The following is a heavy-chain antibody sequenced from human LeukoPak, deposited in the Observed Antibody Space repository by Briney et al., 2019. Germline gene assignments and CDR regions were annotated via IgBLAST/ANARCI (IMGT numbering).Heavy chain of an antibody. D-gene: IGHD2-2*01. J-gene: IGHJ4*02. Sequence: SVKVSCKASGFTFTSSAMQWERQARGQRLEWIGWILVGSGNTNYAQKFQERVTITRDMSTSTAYMELSSLRSEDTAVYYCAALGSVVQGNYWGQGTLVTVSS. CDR3: AALGSVVQGNY. V-gene: IGHV1-58*02. CDR1: GFTFTSSA. CDR2: ILVGSGNT.